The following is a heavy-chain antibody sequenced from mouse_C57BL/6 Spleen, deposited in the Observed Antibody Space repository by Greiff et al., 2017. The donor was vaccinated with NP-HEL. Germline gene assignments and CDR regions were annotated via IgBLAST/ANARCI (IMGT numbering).Heavy chain of an antibody. J-gene: IGHJ4*01. CDR1: GYTFTEYT. CDR3: ARQKRGDPYYYAMDY. CDR2: FSPGSGSI. V-gene: IGHV1-62-2*01. Sequence: QVQLQQSGAELVKPGASVKLSCKASGYTFTEYTIHWVKQRSGQGLEWIGWFSPGSGSIKYNAKFKDKATLTADTSSSTVYMELSRLTSEDSAVNFCARQKRGDPYYYAMDYWGQGTSVTVSS.